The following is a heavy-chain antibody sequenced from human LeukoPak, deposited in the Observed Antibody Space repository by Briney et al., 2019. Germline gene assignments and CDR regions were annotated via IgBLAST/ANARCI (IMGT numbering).Heavy chain of an antibody. J-gene: IGHJ4*02. D-gene: IGHD1-1*01. V-gene: IGHV3-66*01. CDR1: GFTVSSNY. Sequence: GGSLRLSCAASGFTVSSNYMSWVRQAPGKGLEWVSVIYSGGTTYYADSVKGRFTISRDNSKNTLYLQMNSLRAEDTAVYYCATQNWNDGADYWGQGTLVTVSS. CDR2: IYSGGTT. CDR3: ATQNWNDGADY.